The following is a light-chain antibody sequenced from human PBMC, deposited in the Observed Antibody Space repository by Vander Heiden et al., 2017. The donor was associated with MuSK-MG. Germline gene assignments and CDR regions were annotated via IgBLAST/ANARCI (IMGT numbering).Light chain of an antibody. V-gene: IGKV1-39*01. CDR1: QSISSY. J-gene: IGKJ2*01. Sequence: DIQLTQSPSSLSASVGDRVTITCRASQSISSYLNWYQQKPGKAPKLLIYAASSLQSGIPSRFSGSGSGTDFTLTISSLQPEDFATYYCQQSDSTRYTFGQGTRLEMK. CDR2: AAS. CDR3: QQSDSTRYT.